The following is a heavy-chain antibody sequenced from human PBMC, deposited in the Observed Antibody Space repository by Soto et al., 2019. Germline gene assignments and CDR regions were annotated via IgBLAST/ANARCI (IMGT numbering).Heavy chain of an antibody. CDR2: IKQDGSEK. V-gene: IGHV3-7*01. CDR3: ARDKGYDILTGYYPGWFDP. D-gene: IGHD3-9*01. Sequence: GSLRLSCAASGFTFSSYWMSWVRQAPGKGLEWVANIKQDGSEKYYVDSVKGRFTISRDNAKNSLYLQMNSLRAEDTAVYYCARDKGYDILTGYYPGWFDPWGQGTLVTVSS. J-gene: IGHJ5*02. CDR1: GFTFSSYW.